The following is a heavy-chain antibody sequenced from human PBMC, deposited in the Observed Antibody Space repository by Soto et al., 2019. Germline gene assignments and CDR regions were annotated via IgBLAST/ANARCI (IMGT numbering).Heavy chain of an antibody. D-gene: IGHD2-15*01. CDR2: ISGYNGNT. CDR1: GYTFTTYG. Sequence: QVQLVQSGAEVKKPGASVKVSCKTSGYTFTTYGVSWVRQATGLGLEWMGWISGYNGNTNSAPKFQGRVSMTTDTSTSTADMELRSLRSDDTAVYYGASDELAYCSGDNCEHYFDHGGQGTLVTVSS. V-gene: IGHV1-18*01. J-gene: IGHJ4*02. CDR3: ASDELAYCSGDNCEHYFDH.